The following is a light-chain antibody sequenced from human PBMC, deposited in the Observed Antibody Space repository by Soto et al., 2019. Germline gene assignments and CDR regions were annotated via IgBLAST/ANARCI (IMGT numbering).Light chain of an antibody. CDR3: SSYISRSRV. J-gene: IGLJ1*01. V-gene: IGLV2-14*01. CDR2: EVS. CDR1: SSDVGGYNY. Sequence: QSVLTQPASVSGSPGQSITISCTVTSSDVGGYNYVSWYQQHPGKAPKLMIYEVSNRPSGVSNRFSGSKSGNTASLTISGLQAEDEADYYCSSYISRSRVFGTGTKVTLL.